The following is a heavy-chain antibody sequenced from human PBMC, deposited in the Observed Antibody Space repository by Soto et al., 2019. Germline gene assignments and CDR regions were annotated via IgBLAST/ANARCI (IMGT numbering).Heavy chain of an antibody. CDR3: SRNTSGRQGSTLDI. CDR2: ISGSGSVT. J-gene: IGHJ3*02. CDR1: GSTFSSSA. V-gene: IGHV3-23*01. Sequence: GGSLRLSCAASGSTFSSSAMTWVRQAPGKGLEWVSAISGSGSVTYYTSSVRGRFTISRDNSRNTLYLQMNNLRAEDTAVYYCSRNTSGRQGSTLDIWGQGTMVTVS. D-gene: IGHD6-19*01.